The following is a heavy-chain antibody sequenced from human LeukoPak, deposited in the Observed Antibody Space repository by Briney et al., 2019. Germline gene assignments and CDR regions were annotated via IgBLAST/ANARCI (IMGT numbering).Heavy chain of an antibody. D-gene: IGHD6-19*01. J-gene: IGHJ4*02. V-gene: IGHV3-30*18. CDR1: GFAFSAYG. Sequence: GGSLRLSCAASGFAFSAYGMHWVRQAPGKGLGWVAVLSYDGTNGYYAGSVKGRLTISRDNSKNTLDLQMNSLRAEDTAVYYCAKGLNSGWYGQSFGLWGQGTLVTVSS. CDR2: LSYDGTNG. CDR3: AKGLNSGWYGQSFGL.